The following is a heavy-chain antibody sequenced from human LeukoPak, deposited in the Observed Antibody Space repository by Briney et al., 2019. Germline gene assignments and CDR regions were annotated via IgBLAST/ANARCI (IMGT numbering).Heavy chain of an antibody. Sequence: PSETLSLTCTVSGGSISSGSYYWSWIRQPAGKGLEWIGRIYTSGSTNYNPSLKSRVTISVDTSKNQFSLKLSSVTAADTAVYYCARCGVSGYSSGWYCDYWGQGTLVTVSS. V-gene: IGHV4-61*02. CDR1: GGSISSGSYY. CDR2: IYTSGST. D-gene: IGHD6-19*01. J-gene: IGHJ4*02. CDR3: ARCGVSGYSSGWYCDY.